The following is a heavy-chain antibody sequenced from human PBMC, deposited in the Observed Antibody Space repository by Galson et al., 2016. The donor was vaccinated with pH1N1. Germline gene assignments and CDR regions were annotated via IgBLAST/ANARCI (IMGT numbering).Heavy chain of an antibody. CDR3: TRDAWGWLFDS. V-gene: IGHV3-23*01. J-gene: IGHJ4*02. CDR1: RFTFSNYA. Sequence: SLRLSCAASRFTFSNYAMSWVRQAPGKGLEWVSGFSGSTALYTDSVKDRFTISRDNLQNTFYLQMNSLRAEDTAIYYCTRDAWGWLFDSWGQGTLVTVSS. D-gene: IGHD3-16*01. CDR2: FSGSTA.